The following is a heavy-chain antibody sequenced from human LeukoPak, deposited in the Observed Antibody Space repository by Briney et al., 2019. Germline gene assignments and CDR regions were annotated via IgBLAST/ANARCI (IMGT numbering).Heavy chain of an antibody. CDR1: GGSFSGYY. CDR2: INHSGST. Sequence: PSETLSLTCAVYGGSFSGYYWSWIRQPPGKGLGWIGEINHSGSTNYNPSLKSRVTISVDTSKNQFSLKLSSVTAADTAVYYCARVYDSSGFFDYWGQGTLVTVSS. V-gene: IGHV4-34*01. D-gene: IGHD3-22*01. CDR3: ARVYDSSGFFDY. J-gene: IGHJ4*02.